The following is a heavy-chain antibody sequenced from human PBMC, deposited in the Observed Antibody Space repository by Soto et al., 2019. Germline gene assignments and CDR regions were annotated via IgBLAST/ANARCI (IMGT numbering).Heavy chain of an antibody. CDR1: GGTFSSYT. CDR2: IIPILGIA. Sequence: EASVKVSCKASGGTFSSYTISWVRQAPGQGLEWMGRIIPILGIANYAQKFQGRVTITADKSTSTAYMELSSLRSEDTAVYYCARDHEYYYDSSGYRWFDPWGQGTLVTVSS. CDR3: ARDHEYYYDSSGYRWFDP. D-gene: IGHD3-22*01. V-gene: IGHV1-69*04. J-gene: IGHJ5*02.